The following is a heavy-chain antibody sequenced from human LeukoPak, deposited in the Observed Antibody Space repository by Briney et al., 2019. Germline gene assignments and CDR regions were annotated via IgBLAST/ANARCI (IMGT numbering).Heavy chain of an antibody. CDR1: GGSISSYY. Sequence: PSETLSLTCTVSGGSISSYYWSWIRQPAGKGLEWIGRIYTGGSTNYNPSLKSRVTMSVDTSKNQFSLKLSSVTAADTAVYYCARADCIGTSCYARFDYWGQGTLVTVSS. J-gene: IGHJ4*02. CDR3: ARADCIGTSCYARFDY. V-gene: IGHV4-4*07. D-gene: IGHD2-2*01. CDR2: IYTGGST.